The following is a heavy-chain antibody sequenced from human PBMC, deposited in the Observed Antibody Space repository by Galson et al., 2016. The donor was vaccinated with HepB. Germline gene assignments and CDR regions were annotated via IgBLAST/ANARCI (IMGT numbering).Heavy chain of an antibody. D-gene: IGHD3-3*01. J-gene: IGHJ4*02. CDR1: GYPYTSYG. CDR2: MSASNGNT. V-gene: IGHV1-18*01. Sequence: SVKVSCKASGYPYTSYGINWVRQAPGQGLEWMGWMSASNGNTDYAQKFHGKVTMTTDTSTNTAYMELRSLRSDDTAMYYCARSSFGVSNSWGQGTLVTVSS. CDR3: ARSSFGVSNS.